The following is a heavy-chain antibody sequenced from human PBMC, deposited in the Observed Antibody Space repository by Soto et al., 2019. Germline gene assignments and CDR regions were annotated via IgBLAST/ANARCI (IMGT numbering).Heavy chain of an antibody. Sequence: SETLSLTCAVYGGSFSGYYWSWIRQPPGKGLEWIGEINHSGSTNYNPSLKSRVTISVDTSKNQFSLKLSSVTAADTAVYYCARARDWDYYYYYGTDVWGQGTTVTVSS. J-gene: IGHJ6*02. V-gene: IGHV4-34*01. CDR2: INHSGST. CDR3: ARARDWDYYYYYGTDV. D-gene: IGHD3-9*01. CDR1: GGSFSGYY.